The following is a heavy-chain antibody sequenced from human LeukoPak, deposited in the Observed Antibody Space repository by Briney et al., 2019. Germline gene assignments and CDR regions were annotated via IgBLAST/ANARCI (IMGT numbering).Heavy chain of an antibody. V-gene: IGHV4-59*08. J-gene: IGHJ3*02. CDR3: VSMARDYGGHAFDI. CDR1: GGSISSYY. D-gene: IGHD4-23*01. CDR2: IYYSGST. Sequence: KASETLSLTCTVSGGSISSYYWSWIRQPPGKGLEWIGYIYYSGSTNYNPSLKSRVTISVDTSKNQFSLKLSSVTAADTAVYYCVSMARDYGGHAFDIWGQGTMVTVSS.